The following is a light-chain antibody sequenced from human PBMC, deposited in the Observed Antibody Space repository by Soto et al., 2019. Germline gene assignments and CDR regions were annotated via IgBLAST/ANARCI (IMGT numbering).Light chain of an antibody. Sequence: EIVLTQSPATLSLSPGERATLSCRASQSVSSYLAWYQQKPGQAPRLLIYDASNRATGIPARFSGSGSGTDFTLTISSLQAEDVAVYYCQQYYNTPLTFGRGTKVEIK. J-gene: IGKJ4*01. CDR1: QSVSSY. V-gene: IGKV3-11*01. CDR2: DAS. CDR3: QQYYNTPLT.